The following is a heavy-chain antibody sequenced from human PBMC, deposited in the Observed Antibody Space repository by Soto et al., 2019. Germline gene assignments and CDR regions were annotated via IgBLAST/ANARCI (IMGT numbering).Heavy chain of an antibody. CDR3: ARKGASGWEPYYFDY. Sequence: GGSLRLSCSASGFTFSSYSVNWVRQAPGKGLEWVSSISGSSTYIYYADSVKGRFPISRDNAKNSVYLQMSSLSAEDTAVYYCARKGASGWEPYYFDYWGQGTLVTVSS. V-gene: IGHV3-21*01. CDR2: ISGSSTYI. J-gene: IGHJ4*02. CDR1: GFTFSSYS. D-gene: IGHD6-19*01.